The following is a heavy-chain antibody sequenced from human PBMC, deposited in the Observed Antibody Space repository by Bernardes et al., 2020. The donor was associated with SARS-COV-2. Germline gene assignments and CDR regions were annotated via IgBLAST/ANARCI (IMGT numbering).Heavy chain of an antibody. CDR2: ISGSGGST. V-gene: IGHV3-23*01. CDR3: AKGGGYSSGWTDY. J-gene: IGHJ4*02. D-gene: IGHD6-19*01. Sequence: GGSLSLSCAASGFTFSSYAMSWVRQAPGKGLEWVSAISGSGGSTYYADSVKGRFTISRDNSKNTLYLQMNSLRAEDTAVYYCAKGGGYSSGWTDYWGQGTLVTVSS. CDR1: GFTFSSYA.